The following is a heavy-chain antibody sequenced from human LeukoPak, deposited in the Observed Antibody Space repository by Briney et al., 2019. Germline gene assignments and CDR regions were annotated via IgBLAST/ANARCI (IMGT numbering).Heavy chain of an antibody. CDR3: ARSREGYYYYYYMDV. J-gene: IGHJ6*03. V-gene: IGHV1-8*01. Sequence: ASVKVSCKASGYTFTSYDISWVRQATGQGLEWMGWMNPNSGNTGYAQKFQGRVTMTRNTSISTAYMELSSLRSEDTAVYYCARSREGYYYYYYMDVWGKGTTVTVSS. CDR1: GYTFTSYD. CDR2: MNPNSGNT. D-gene: IGHD1-26*01.